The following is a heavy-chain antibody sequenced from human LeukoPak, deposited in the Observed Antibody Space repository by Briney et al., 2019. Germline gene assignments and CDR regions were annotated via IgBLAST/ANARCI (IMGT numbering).Heavy chain of an antibody. CDR3: AKGKYSSGGVPDY. CDR1: EFTFSSHA. V-gene: IGHV3-23*01. D-gene: IGHD6-19*01. CDR2: VSGGGEST. J-gene: IGHJ4*02. Sequence: GGSLGLSCVASEFTFSSHAMNWVRQAPGKGLEWVSSVSGGGESTYYADSVKGRFTVSRDNSKNTLYLQINSLRGEDTAVYYCAKGKYSSGGVPDYWGQGTLVTVSS.